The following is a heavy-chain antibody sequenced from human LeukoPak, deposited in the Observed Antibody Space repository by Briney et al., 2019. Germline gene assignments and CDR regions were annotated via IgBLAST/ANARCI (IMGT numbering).Heavy chain of an antibody. Sequence: ASVKVSCMASGYTFTGYYMHWVRQAPGQGLEWMGWINPNSGGTNYAQKFQGRVTMTRDTSTRTAYMELSRLRSDDTAVYYCAREQHGIAARVESWFDPWGQGTLVTVSS. CDR2: INPNSGGT. J-gene: IGHJ5*02. V-gene: IGHV1-2*02. CDR3: AREQHGIAARVESWFDP. D-gene: IGHD6-6*01. CDR1: GYTFTGYY.